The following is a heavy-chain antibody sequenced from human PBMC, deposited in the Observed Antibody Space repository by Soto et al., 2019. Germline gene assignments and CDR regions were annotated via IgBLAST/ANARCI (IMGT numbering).Heavy chain of an antibody. J-gene: IGHJ6*03. CDR1: GFTFSSYA. V-gene: IGHV3-23*01. CDR3: AKGGSLHLGELWDYYYYYMDV. Sequence: GGSLRLSCAASGFTFSSYAMSWVRQAPGKGLEWVSAISGSGGSTYYADSVKGRFTISRDNSKNTLYLQMNSLRAEDTAVYYCAKGGSLHLGELWDYYYYYMDVWGKGTTVTVSS. CDR2: ISGSGGST. D-gene: IGHD3-16*01.